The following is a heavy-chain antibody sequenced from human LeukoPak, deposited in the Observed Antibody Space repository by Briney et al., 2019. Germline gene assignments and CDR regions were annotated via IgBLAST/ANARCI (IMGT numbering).Heavy chain of an antibody. CDR3: ARGTPSSSGWLYYGMDV. V-gene: IGHV3-30-3*01. J-gene: IGHJ6*02. CDR2: ISYDGSNK. D-gene: IGHD6-19*01. CDR1: GFTFSSYA. Sequence: GGSLRLSCAAPGFTFSSYATHWVRQAPGKGLEWVAVISYDGSNKYYADSVKGRFTISRDNSKNTLYLQMNSLRAEDTAVYYCARGTPSSSGWLYYGMDVWGQGTTVTVSS.